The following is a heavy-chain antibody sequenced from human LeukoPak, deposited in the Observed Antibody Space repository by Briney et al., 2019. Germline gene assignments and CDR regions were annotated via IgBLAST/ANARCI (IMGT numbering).Heavy chain of an antibody. D-gene: IGHD1-26*01. V-gene: IGHV5-51*01. CDR3: ARRGGVGATPPDAFDI. CDR1: GYDFTTYW. J-gene: IGHJ3*02. Sequence: GESLKISCKASGYDFTTYWIGWVRQMPGKGLEWMGIIYPGDSDTRYSPSFQGQVTISVDRSISTAYLQWSSLQASDSAMYYCARRGGVGATPPDAFDIWGQGTMVTVSS. CDR2: IYPGDSDT.